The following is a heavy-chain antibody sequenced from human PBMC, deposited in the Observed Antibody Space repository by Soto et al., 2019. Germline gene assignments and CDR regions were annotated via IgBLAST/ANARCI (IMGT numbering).Heavy chain of an antibody. Sequence: QVQLVQSGAEVKKPGSSVKVSCKASGGTFSSYAISWVRQAPGQGLEWMGGIIPIFGTANYAQKFQGRVTNTEDKSTSTAYMELSSLRSEDTAVYYCAREGQVLDYYYYGMDVWGQGTTVTVSS. D-gene: IGHD1-20*01. CDR3: AREGQVLDYYYYGMDV. J-gene: IGHJ6*02. CDR2: IIPIFGTA. V-gene: IGHV1-69*06. CDR1: GGTFSSYA.